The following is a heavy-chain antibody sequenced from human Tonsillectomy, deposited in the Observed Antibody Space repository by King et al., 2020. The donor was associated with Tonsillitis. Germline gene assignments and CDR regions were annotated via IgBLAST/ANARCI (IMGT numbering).Heavy chain of an antibody. CDR3: SRGPMVREITGRIYSSYAMDV. CDR2: IYYSGST. V-gene: IGHV4-30-4*07. D-gene: IGHD3-10*01. J-gene: IGHJ6*02. Sequence: VQLQESGPGLVKPSQTLSLTCAVSGDSISSGGYSWSWIRQPPGKGLAWIGYIYYSGSTYYNPSLKSRVIISVDTSKNQFSLKTSSVTAPDTAVSYCSRGPMVREITGRIYSSYAMDVWGQGTTVTVSS. CDR1: GDSISSGGYS.